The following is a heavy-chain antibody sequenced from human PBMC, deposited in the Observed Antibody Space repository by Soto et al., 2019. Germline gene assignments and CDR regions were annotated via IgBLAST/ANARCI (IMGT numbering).Heavy chain of an antibody. V-gene: IGHV4-59*01. D-gene: IGHD2-15*01. CDR3: ARGSVYGGNTQLDY. J-gene: IGHJ4*02. Sequence: SETLSLTCTVSGGSISSYYCSWIRQPPGKGLEWIGYIYYSGSTNYNPSLKSRVTISVDTSKNQFSLKLSSVTAADTAVYYCARGSVYGGNTQLDYWGQGTLVTVSS. CDR2: IYYSGST. CDR1: GGSISSYY.